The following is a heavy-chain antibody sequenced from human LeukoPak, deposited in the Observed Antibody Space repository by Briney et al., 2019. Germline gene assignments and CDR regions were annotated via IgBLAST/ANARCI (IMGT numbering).Heavy chain of an antibody. CDR1: GGSFSGYY. J-gene: IGHJ5*02. Sequence: SETLSLTCDVSGGSFSGYYWSWIRQPPGKGLEWIGSIYYSGSTYYNPPLKSRVTISVDTSKNQFSLKLSSVTAADTAIYYCARHPARSNWFDPWGQGILVTVSS. CDR2: IYYSGST. CDR3: ARHPARSNWFDP. V-gene: IGHV4-34*01.